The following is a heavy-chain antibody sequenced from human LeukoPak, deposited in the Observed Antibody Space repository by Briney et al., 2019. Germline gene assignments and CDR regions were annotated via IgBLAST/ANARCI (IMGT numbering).Heavy chain of an antibody. Sequence: SVKVSCKASGFTFTSSAVQWVRQARGQRLEWIGWIVVGSGNTNYAQKFQGRVTITRDMSTSTAYMELSSLRSEDTAVYYCAAVLGSGSYLYYFDYWGQGTLVTVSS. V-gene: IGHV1-58*01. CDR3: AAVLGSGSYLYYFDY. D-gene: IGHD3-10*01. CDR2: IVVGSGNT. CDR1: GFTFTSSA. J-gene: IGHJ4*02.